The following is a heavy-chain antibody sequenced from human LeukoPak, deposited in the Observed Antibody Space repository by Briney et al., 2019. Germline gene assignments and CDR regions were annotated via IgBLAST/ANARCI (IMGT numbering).Heavy chain of an antibody. V-gene: IGHV4-34*01. CDR1: GGSFSNYY. CDR3: ARRWNYGRNYYIDV. Sequence: PSETLSLTCAVYGGSFSNYYWSRIRQSPGKGLEWIGEINDGGTINYNPSLMSRVTISVDKSKNQFSLKLSSVTAADTAVYYCARRWNYGRNYYIDVWGKGATVSVSS. D-gene: IGHD1-7*01. CDR2: INDGGTI. J-gene: IGHJ6*03.